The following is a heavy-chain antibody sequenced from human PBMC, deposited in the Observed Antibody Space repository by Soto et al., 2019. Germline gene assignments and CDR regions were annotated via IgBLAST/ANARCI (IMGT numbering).Heavy chain of an antibody. CDR1: RFTFSSDA. D-gene: IGHD3-9*01. Sequence: GGSLRLSWAASRFTFSSDAMSWVRQAPGKGLEWVSAISGSGGSTYYADSVKGRFTISRDNSKNTLYLQMNSLRAEDTAVYYCAKDRLPYYDILTGYPTRAWLDPWGQGTLVTVSS. CDR2: ISGSGGST. V-gene: IGHV3-23*01. CDR3: AKDRLPYYDILTGYPTRAWLDP. J-gene: IGHJ5*02.